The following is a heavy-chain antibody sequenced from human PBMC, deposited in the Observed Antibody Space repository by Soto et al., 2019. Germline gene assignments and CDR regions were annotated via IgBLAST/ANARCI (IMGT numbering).Heavy chain of an antibody. CDR2: LNPNSGNT. J-gene: IGHJ6*02. CDR3: ARSLLRYFFSLHAPYYYYSMDV. Sequence: QVQLVQSGAEVKKPGASVKVSCKASGYTFTSYDINWVRQATGQGLEWMVWLNPNSGNTGYAQKFQGRVTMTRNTTIRTAYIELSSLRSEDTAVYYCARSLLRYFFSLHAPYYYYSMDVWGQGTTVTVSS. CDR1: GYTFTSYD. D-gene: IGHD3-9*01. V-gene: IGHV1-8*01.